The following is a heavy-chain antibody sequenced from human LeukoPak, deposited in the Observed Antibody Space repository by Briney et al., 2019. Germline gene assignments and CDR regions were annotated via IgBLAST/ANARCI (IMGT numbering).Heavy chain of an antibody. CDR1: GFTFGSYA. J-gene: IGHJ4*02. CDR2: ISGSGGST. Sequence: GGSLRLSCAASGFTFGSYAMHWVRQAPGKGLEWVSAISGSGGSTYYADSVKGRFTISGDNSKNTLYLQMNSLRAEDTAVYYCAKEMGVSSSSHHDYWGQGTLVTVSS. V-gene: IGHV3-23*01. CDR3: AKEMGVSSSSHHDY. D-gene: IGHD6-6*01.